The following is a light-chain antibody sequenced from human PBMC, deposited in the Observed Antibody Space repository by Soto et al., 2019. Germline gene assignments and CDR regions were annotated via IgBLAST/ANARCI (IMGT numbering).Light chain of an antibody. CDR1: QSVGTY. CDR3: QERSNWIT. J-gene: IGKJ5*01. CDR2: DAS. Sequence: EVVLTQSPATLSLSPGERATLSCRASQSVGTYLAWYQQKPGQTPRLLIYDASNRATGIPARCSGSGSGTEYTLTISSLEPDDFAVYYCQERSNWITFGQGTRLEIK. V-gene: IGKV3-11*01.